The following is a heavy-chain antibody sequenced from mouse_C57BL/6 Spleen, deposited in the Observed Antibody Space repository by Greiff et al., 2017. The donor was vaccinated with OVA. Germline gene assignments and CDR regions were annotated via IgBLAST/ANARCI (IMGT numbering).Heavy chain of an antibody. Sequence: VKLQQPGAELVRPGSSVKLSCKASGYTFTSYWMDWVKQRPGQGLEWIGNIYPSDSETHYNQKFKDKATLTVDKSSSTAYMQLSSLTSEDSAVYYCAREGYDDAMDYWGQGTSVTVSS. CDR3: AREGYDDAMDY. D-gene: IGHD2-2*01. J-gene: IGHJ4*01. V-gene: IGHV1-61*01. CDR2: IYPSDSET. CDR1: GYTFTSYW.